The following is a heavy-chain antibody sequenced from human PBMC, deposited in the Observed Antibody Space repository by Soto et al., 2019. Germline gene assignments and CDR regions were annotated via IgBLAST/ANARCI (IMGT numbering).Heavy chain of an antibody. CDR1: GFTFSSYG. Sequence: QVQLVESGGGVVQPGRSLRLSCAASGFTFSSYGMHWVRQAPGKGLEWVAVISYDGSNKYYADSVKGRFTISRDNSKNTLYLQMNSLRAEDTAVYYCAKDPRYSVFDPWGQGTLVTVSS. CDR2: ISYDGSNK. V-gene: IGHV3-30*18. D-gene: IGHD6-13*01. J-gene: IGHJ5*02. CDR3: AKDPRYSVFDP.